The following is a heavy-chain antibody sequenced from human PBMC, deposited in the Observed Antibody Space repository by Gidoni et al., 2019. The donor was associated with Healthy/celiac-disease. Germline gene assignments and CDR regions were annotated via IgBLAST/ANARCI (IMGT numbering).Heavy chain of an antibody. CDR3: SRALGTSSGSWYVRGGVWRDAFDI. CDR1: ALTLGRCW. J-gene: IGHJ3*02. Sequence: VQLVESGVCLVRPGGFLRRSCAASALTLGRCWMCWVIHAPVKGLEWIANIKQDGSETYCVGAVKRRFTTSNDNSKNSLYMKTNSLSADDTAVYYCSRALGTSSGSWYVRGGVWRDAFDIWGQGTMVTVSS. D-gene: IGHD6-13*01. CDR2: IKQDGSET. V-gene: IGHV3-7*04.